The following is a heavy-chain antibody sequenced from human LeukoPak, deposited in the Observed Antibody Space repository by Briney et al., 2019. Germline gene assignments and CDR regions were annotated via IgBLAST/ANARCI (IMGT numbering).Heavy chain of an antibody. D-gene: IGHD6-13*01. CDR3: ARTIAAPAGGYFDY. J-gene: IGHJ4*02. CDR2: IYHSGST. Sequence: SETLSLTCAVSGGSISSGGYSWSWIRQPPGKGLEWIGYIYHSGSTYYNPSLKSRVTISVDRSKNQFSLKLSSVTAADTAAYYCARTIAAPAGGYFDYWGQGTLVTVSS. CDR1: GGSISSGGYS. V-gene: IGHV4-30-2*01.